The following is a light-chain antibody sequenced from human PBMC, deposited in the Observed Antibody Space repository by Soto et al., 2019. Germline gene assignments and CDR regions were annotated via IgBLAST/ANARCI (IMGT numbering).Light chain of an antibody. J-gene: IGLJ1*01. CDR3: SSYKISSTPVYV. CDR2: DVS. CDR1: SSDVGGYNY. Sequence: QSALTQPASVSGSPGQSITISCTGTSSDVGGYNYVSWYQQHPGKAPKLMIYDVSNRPSGVSNRFSGSKSGNTASLTISGLQAEDEADYYCSSYKISSTPVYVFGTGTKVTVL. V-gene: IGLV2-14*01.